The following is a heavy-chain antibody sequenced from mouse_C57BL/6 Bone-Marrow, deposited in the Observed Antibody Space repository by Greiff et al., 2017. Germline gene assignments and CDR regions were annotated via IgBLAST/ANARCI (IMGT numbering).Heavy chain of an antibody. CDR1: GYTFTSYG. J-gene: IGHJ1*03. V-gene: IGHV1-81*01. CDR3: ARARYWYFDV. CDR2: IYPRSGNT. Sequence: QVQLQQSGAELARPGASVKLSCKASGYTFTSYGISWVKQRTGQGLEWIGEIYPRSGNTYYNEKFKGKATLTAYKSSSTAYMELRSLTSEDSAVYFCARARYWYFDVWGTGTTVTVSS.